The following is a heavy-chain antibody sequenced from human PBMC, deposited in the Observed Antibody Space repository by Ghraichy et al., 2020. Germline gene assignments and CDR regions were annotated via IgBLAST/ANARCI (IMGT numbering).Heavy chain of an antibody. V-gene: IGHV1-3*01. CDR3: ARDDAVVTMSFCDY. CDR1: GYTFTSYA. J-gene: IGHJ4*02. CDR2: INAGNGNT. D-gene: IGHD4-23*01. Sequence: ASVKVSCKASGYTFTSYAMHWVRQAPGQRLEWMGWINAGNGNTKYSQMFQGRVTITRDTSASTAYMELSSLRSEDTAVYYCARDDAVVTMSFCDYWGQGTLVTDSS.